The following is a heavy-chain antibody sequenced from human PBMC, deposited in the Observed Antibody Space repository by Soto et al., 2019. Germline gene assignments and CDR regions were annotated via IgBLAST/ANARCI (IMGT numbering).Heavy chain of an antibody. CDR1: GFTFSSYG. J-gene: IGHJ5*02. D-gene: IGHD3-3*01. CDR3: ARDRDTIFGSGGFDP. CDR2: IWYDGSNK. V-gene: IGHV3-33*01. Sequence: GGSLRLSCAASGFTFSSYGMHWVRQAPGKGLEWVAVIWYDGSNKYYADSVKGRFTISRDNSKNTRYLQMNSLGAEDTAVYYCARDRDTIFGSGGFDPWGQGTLVTVSS.